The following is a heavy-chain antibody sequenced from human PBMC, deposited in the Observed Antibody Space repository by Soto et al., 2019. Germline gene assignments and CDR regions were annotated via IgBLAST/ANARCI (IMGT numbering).Heavy chain of an antibody. CDR2: MNPNSGNT. V-gene: IGHV1-8*01. J-gene: IGHJ5*02. Sequence: ASVKASCKASGYTFASYDSKWVRQATGQGLEWMGWMNPNSGNTGYAQKFQGRVTMTRNTSISTAYMELSSLRSEDTAVYYCARGQYYDFWSGYSHNWFDPWGQGTLLTVSS. CDR3: ARGQYYDFWSGYSHNWFDP. CDR1: GYTFASYD. D-gene: IGHD3-3*01.